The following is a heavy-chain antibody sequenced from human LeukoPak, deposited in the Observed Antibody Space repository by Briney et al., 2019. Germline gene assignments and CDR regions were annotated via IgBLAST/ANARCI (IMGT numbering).Heavy chain of an antibody. J-gene: IGHJ4*02. CDR2: IIPIFGTA. CDR1: RGTFSSYA. V-gene: IGHV1-69*05. D-gene: IGHD2-8*01. CDR3: ASTDCTNGVCYTCDY. Sequence: SVKVSCKASRGTFSSYAISWVRQAPGQGLEWMGRIIPIFGTANYAQKFQGRVTITTDESTSTAYMELSSLRSEDTAVYYCASTDCTNGVCYTCDYWGQGTLVTISS.